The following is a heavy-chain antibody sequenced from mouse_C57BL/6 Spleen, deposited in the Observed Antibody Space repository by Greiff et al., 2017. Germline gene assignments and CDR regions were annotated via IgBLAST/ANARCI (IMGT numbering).Heavy chain of an antibody. D-gene: IGHD2-5*01. V-gene: IGHV1-66*01. CDR1: GYSFTSYY. CDR2: IYPGSGNT. J-gene: IGHJ4*01. CDR3: ARAYYSNLYAMDY. Sequence: VQLQQSGPELVKPGASVKISCKASGYSFTSYYIHWVKQRPGQGLEWIGWIYPGSGNTKYNEKFKGKATLTADTSSSTAYMQLSSLTSEDSAVYYCARAYYSNLYAMDYWGQGTSVTVSS.